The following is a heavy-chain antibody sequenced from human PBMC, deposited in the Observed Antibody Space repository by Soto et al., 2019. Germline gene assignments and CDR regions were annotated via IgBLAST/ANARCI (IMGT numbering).Heavy chain of an antibody. V-gene: IGHV3-23*01. J-gene: IGHJ6*02. CDR2: ISGSGGST. CDR3: AKDAPSSGWYDRYYYYGRDV. CDR1: GFTFSSYA. Sequence: GGSLRLSCAASGFTFSSYAMSWVRQAPGKGLEWVSAISGSGGSTYYADSVKGRFTISRDNSKNTLYLQMNSLRAEDTAVYYCAKDAPSSGWYDRYYYYGRDVWGQVTTVSVSS. D-gene: IGHD6-19*01.